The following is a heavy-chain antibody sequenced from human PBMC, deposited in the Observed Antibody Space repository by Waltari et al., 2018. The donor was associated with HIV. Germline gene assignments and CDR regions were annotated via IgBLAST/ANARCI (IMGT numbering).Heavy chain of an antibody. Sequence: QLHLQESGPGLVKPSATLSLTCSVSGASISSSSYYWAWIRQPPGKGLEWIGAIYYSGTTYYNPSVKNRVSASLDASKNELSLKLTSVTSTDTALYYCARLRFHSLYYFDSWGPGILVTVSS. CDR1: GASISSSSYY. CDR2: IYYSGTT. V-gene: IGHV4-39*01. CDR3: ARLRFHSLYYFDS. J-gene: IGHJ4*02. D-gene: IGHD3-16*01.